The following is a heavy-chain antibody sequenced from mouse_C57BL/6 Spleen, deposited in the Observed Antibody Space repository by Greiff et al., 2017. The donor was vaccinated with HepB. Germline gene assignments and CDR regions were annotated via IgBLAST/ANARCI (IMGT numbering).Heavy chain of an antibody. CDR3: ARTELRSYYFDD. J-gene: IGHJ2*01. D-gene: IGHD1-1*01. CDR2: ISSGGSYT. CDR1: GFTFSSYG. Sequence: EVKLQESGGDLVKPGGSLKLSCAASGFTFSSYGMPWVRQTPDKRLEWVATISSGGSYTYYPDSVKGRFTIARDNAKNTLYLQMSSLKSEDTAMYYCARTELRSYYFDDWGQGTTLTVSS. V-gene: IGHV5-6*01.